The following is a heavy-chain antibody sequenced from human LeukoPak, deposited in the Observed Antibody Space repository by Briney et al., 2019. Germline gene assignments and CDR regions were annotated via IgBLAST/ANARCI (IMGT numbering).Heavy chain of an antibody. CDR2: IYSGGST. D-gene: IGHD3-10*01. Sequence: GGSLRLSCAASGFTVSSNYMSWVRQAPGKGLEWVSVIYSGGSTDYADSVKGRFTISRDNSKDTLYLQMNSLRAEDTAVYYCARSLAYGSGSCGSINNYFDDWGQGTLVTVSS. J-gene: IGHJ4*02. CDR1: GFTVSSNY. V-gene: IGHV3-53*01. CDR3: ARSLAYGSGSCGSINNYFDD.